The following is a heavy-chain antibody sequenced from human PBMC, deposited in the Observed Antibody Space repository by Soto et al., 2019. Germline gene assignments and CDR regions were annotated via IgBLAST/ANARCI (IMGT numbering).Heavy chain of an antibody. J-gene: IGHJ6*02. CDR3: ARVEAVAGLYNYHGLDV. V-gene: IGHV1-69*12. Sequence: QVQLVQSGAEVKKPGSSVKVSCKVSGGTFSNYAIDWVRLAPGHGLEWMGGIVPIFGTTYYTQKFQGRATIIADDYTTTAYVEMSSLRSEDTAIYYCARVEAVAGLYNYHGLDVWGQGTAVTVSS. CDR1: GGTFSNYA. D-gene: IGHD6-19*01. CDR2: IVPIFGTT.